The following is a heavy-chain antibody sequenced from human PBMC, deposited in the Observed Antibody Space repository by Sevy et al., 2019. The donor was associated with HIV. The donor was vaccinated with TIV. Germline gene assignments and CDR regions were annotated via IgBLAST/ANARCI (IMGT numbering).Heavy chain of an antibody. CDR1: GFTFSSYW. J-gene: IGHJ4*02. CDR3: ARPYRTDPFYYSGSGGYYYPSYFDS. V-gene: IGHV3-7*01. CDR2: IKEDGSEK. Sequence: GGSLRLSCAASGFTFSSYWMTWVRQAPGKGLEWVANIKEDGSEKFYVDSVKGRFNISRDNAKNSLYLQMNSLRAEDTAVYYWARPYRTDPFYYSGSGGYYYPSYFDSWGQGTLVTVSS. D-gene: IGHD3-22*01.